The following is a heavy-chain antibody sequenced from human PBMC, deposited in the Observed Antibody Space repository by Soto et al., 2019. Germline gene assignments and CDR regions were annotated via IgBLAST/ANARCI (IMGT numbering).Heavy chain of an antibody. D-gene: IGHD3-22*01. V-gene: IGHV4-4*02. J-gene: IGHJ6*02. CDR1: GGSISSSNW. CDR2: IYHSGST. Sequence: SSETLSLTCAVSGGSISSSNWWSWVRQPPGKGLEWIGEIYHSGSTNYNPSLKSRVTISVDKSKNQFSLKLSSVTAADTAVYYCARGYYDSSGYYPPFYDYYYGMDVWGQGTTVTVSS. CDR3: ARGYYDSSGYYPPFYDYYYGMDV.